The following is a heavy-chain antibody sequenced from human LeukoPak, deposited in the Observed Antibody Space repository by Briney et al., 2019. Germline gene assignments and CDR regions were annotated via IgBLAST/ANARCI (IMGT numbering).Heavy chain of an antibody. V-gene: IGHV1-24*01. J-gene: IGHJ5*02. CDR3: AGQLLSNNWFDP. CDR2: FDPEDGET. D-gene: IGHD2-2*01. CDR1: GYTLTELS. Sequence: ASVKVSCKVSGYTLTELSMHWVRQAPGKGLEWMGGFDPEDGETIYTQKFQGRVTMTEDTPTDTAYMELSSLRSEDTAVYYCAGQLLSNNWFDPWGQGTLVTVSS.